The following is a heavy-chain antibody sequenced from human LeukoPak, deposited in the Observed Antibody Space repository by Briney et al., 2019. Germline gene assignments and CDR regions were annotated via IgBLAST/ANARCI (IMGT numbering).Heavy chain of an antibody. V-gene: IGHV5-51*01. CDR1: GYTFTSYW. J-gene: IGHJ4*02. CDR3: VRETYGGSAAFDH. Sequence: GDSLEISCKTSGYTFTSYWIGWVRQMPGKGLEWMGIVFPADSDTKYSPSFQGQVTISSDKSISTAYLQWSSLKASDTAIYYCVRETYGGSAAFDHWGQGTVVTVSS. D-gene: IGHD5-12*01. CDR2: VFPADSDT.